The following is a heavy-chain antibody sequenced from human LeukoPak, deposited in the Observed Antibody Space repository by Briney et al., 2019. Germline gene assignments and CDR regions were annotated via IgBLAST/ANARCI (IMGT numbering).Heavy chain of an antibody. Sequence: SVKVSCKASGGTFSSYAISWVRQAPGQGLEWMGGIIPIFGTANYAQKFQGSVTITTDESTSTAYMELSSLRSEDTAVYYCARGSPLTGYQMDVWGKGTTVTVSS. D-gene: IGHD3-9*01. J-gene: IGHJ6*04. CDR2: IIPIFGTA. CDR1: GGTFSSYA. V-gene: IGHV1-69*05. CDR3: ARGSPLTGYQMDV.